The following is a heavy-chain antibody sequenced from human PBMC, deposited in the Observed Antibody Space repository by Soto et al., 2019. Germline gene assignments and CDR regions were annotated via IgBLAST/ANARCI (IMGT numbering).Heavy chain of an antibody. CDR3: ARSITMVRGVIIPPLYYYGMDV. D-gene: IGHD3-10*01. J-gene: IGHJ6*02. CDR1: GFTFSSYA. V-gene: IGHV3-23*01. CDR2: ISGSGGST. Sequence: GGSLRLSCAASGFTFSSYAMSWVRQAPGKGLEWVSAISGSGGSTYYADSVKGRFTISRDNPKNTLYLQMNSLRAEETAVYYCARSITMVRGVIIPPLYYYGMDVWGQGTTVTVSS.